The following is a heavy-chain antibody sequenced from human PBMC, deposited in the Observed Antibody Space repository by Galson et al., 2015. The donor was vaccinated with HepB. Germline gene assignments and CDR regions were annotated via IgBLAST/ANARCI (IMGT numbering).Heavy chain of an antibody. V-gene: IGHV1-69*02. CDR3: ARVIAMVRGAYYYYYGMDV. CDR1: GGTFSSYT. J-gene: IGHJ6*02. CDR2: IIPILGIA. Sequence: SVKVSCKASGGTFSSYTISWVRQAPGQGLEWMGRIIPILGIANYAQKFQGRVTITADKSTSTAYMELSSLRSEDTAVYYCARVIAMVRGAYYYYYGMDVWGQGTTVTVSS. D-gene: IGHD3-10*01.